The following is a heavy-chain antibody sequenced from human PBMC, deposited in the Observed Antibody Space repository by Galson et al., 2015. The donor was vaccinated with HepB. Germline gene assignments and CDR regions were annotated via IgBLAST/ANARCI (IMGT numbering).Heavy chain of an antibody. CDR1: GGTFSKYG. Sequence: SVKVSCKASGGTFSKYGISWVRQAPGQGLEWMGGIIPMFGSANYAQKFQGRVTISAAESTSTAYMELSSLRSEDTAVYDCAINTPLAHKPYYYCYYMDVWGKETTVTVSS. D-gene: IGHD5-18*01. V-gene: IGHV1-69*13. CDR2: IIPMFGSA. CDR3: AINTPLAHKPYYYCYYMDV. J-gene: IGHJ6*03.